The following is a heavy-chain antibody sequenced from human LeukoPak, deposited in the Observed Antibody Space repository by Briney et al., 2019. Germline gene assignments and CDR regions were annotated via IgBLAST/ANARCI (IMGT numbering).Heavy chain of an antibody. V-gene: IGHV1-69*06. Sequence: SVKVSCKASGGTFSSYAISWVRQAPGQGLEWMGGIIPIFGTANYAQKFQGRVTITADKSTSTAYMELSSLRSEDTAVYYCARVLWWANNWFDPWGQGTLVTVSS. J-gene: IGHJ5*02. D-gene: IGHD2-21*01. CDR1: GGTFSSYA. CDR3: ARVLWWANNWFDP. CDR2: IIPIFGTA.